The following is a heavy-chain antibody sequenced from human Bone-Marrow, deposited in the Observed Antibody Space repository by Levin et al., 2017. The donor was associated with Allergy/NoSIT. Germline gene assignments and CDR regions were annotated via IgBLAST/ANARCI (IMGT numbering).Heavy chain of an antibody. Sequence: SETLSLTCIVSGVSIDSGGFYWSWIRQHPEKGLEWIGYIFHSGTTYYNPSLKSRLTISIDTSKNQFSLKLSSVTAADTSIYFCARTFYHDRSGHGLPQYFCYHGMDVWGQGTTVTVSS. CDR1: GVSIDSGGFY. CDR2: IFHSGTT. V-gene: IGHV4-31*03. CDR3: ARTFYHDRSGHGLPQYFCYHGMDV. J-gene: IGHJ6*02. D-gene: IGHD3-22*01.